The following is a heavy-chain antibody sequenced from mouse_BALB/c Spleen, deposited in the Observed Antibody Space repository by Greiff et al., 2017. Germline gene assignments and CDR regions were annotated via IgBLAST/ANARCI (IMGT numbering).Heavy chain of an antibody. D-gene: IGHD3-2*02. V-gene: IGHV12-3*02. CDR3: AGDRSGSWYFDV. J-gene: IGHJ1*01. CDR2: ITHSGET. Sequence: VKLQESGPGLVKPSQSLFLACSITGFPITSGYYWIWIRQSPGKPLEWMGYITHSGETFYNPSLQSPISITRETSKNQFFLQLNSVTTEDTAMYYCAGDRSGSWYFDVWGAGTTVTVSS. CDR1: GFPITSGYY.